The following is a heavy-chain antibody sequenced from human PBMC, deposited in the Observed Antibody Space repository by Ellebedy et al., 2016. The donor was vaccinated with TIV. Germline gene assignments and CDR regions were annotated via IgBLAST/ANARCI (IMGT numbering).Heavy chain of an antibody. CDR1: GGPFSSYA. J-gene: IGHJ4*02. V-gene: IGHV1-69*04. Sequence: ASSVKVSCKASGGPFSSYAISWVRQAPGQGLEWMGRIIPILDIANYAQKFQGRVTLTADKSTSTAYMKLSSLRSEDTALYYCARFNSGSRYCSGSTCHYDYWGQGTLVTVSS. D-gene: IGHD2-15*01. CDR2: IIPILDIA. CDR3: ARFNSGSRYCSGSTCHYDY.